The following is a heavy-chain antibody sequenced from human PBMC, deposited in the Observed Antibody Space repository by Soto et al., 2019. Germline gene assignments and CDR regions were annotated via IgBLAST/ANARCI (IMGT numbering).Heavy chain of an antibody. J-gene: IGHJ4*02. V-gene: IGHV3-30*18. CDR3: AKDRSSGWTFDY. Sequence: QVQLVESGGGVVQPGRSLRLSCAASGFTFSNYGMHWVRQAPGKGLEWVTIISYDGSHIWYADSVKGRFTISRDNSKNTLYLQMNSLRAEDTALYYCAKDRSSGWTFDYWGQGTLVTVSS. CDR1: GFTFSNYG. CDR2: ISYDGSHI. D-gene: IGHD6-25*01.